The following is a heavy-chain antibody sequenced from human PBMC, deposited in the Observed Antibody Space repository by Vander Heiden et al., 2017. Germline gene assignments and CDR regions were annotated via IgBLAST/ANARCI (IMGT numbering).Heavy chain of an antibody. CDR2: ISGRDEST. V-gene: IGHV3-23*01. CDR1: GFPFSKSA. Sequence: EVQLLESGGGLVQPGGSLRLPCVALGFPFSKSAMSVVRQAPGKGLEWVSRISGRDESTYYADSVKGRFVISRDNSKNTLFLQMNSLRAEDTAVYYCAKDLWSCSGGNCYVPPLFDLWGRGTLVTVSS. CDR3: AKDLWSCSGGNCYVPPLFDL. J-gene: IGHJ2*01. D-gene: IGHD2-15*01.